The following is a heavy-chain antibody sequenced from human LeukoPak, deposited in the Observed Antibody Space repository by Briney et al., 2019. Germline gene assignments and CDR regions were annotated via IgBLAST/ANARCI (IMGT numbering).Heavy chain of an antibody. D-gene: IGHD5-12*01. J-gene: IGHJ4*02. Sequence: PGGSLRLSCGASGFSFSDYAMHWVRQAPGNGLEWVTVISFDGSAKYYSDSVKGRFTISRDNSKSTLYLQMNSLRVEDTAVYYCARTFWDKSNGYDYFFDYWGQGSLVTVSS. V-gene: IGHV3-30*04. CDR3: ARTFWDKSNGYDYFFDY. CDR1: GFSFSDYA. CDR2: ISFDGSAK.